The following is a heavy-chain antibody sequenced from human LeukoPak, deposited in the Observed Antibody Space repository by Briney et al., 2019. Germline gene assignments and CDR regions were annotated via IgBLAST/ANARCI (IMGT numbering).Heavy chain of an antibody. V-gene: IGHV4-59*12. D-gene: IGHD6-13*01. J-gene: IGHJ2*01. CDR3: ARVSSSWYQDWYFDL. CDR1: GGSISSYY. Sequence: SETLSLTCSVSGGSISSYYWNWIRQPPGKGLEWIGYIYYTGSTNYNPSLKSRVTMSVDMSKNQFSLKLSSMIAADTAVYYCARVSSSWYQDWYFDLWGRGTLVTVPS. CDR2: IYYTGST.